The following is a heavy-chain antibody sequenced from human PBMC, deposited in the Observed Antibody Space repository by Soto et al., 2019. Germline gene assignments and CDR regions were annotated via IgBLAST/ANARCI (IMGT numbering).Heavy chain of an antibody. V-gene: IGHV3-30-3*01. J-gene: IGHJ4*02. CDR2: ISYDGSNK. Sequence: QVQLVESGGGVVQPGRSLRLSCAASGFTFSSYAMHWVRQAPGKGLEWVAVISYDGSNKYYADSVKGRFTISRDNSKNTLYLQMNSLRAEDTAVYYCARTGSSSSQVFDYWGQGTLVTVSS. CDR3: ARTGSSSSQVFDY. D-gene: IGHD6-6*01. CDR1: GFTFSSYA.